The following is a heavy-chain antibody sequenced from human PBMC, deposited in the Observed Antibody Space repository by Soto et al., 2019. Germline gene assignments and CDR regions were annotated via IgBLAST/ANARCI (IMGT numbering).Heavy chain of an antibody. CDR3: VSKRTSVQTQALFDY. CDR2: VYYRGRS. V-gene: IGHV4-39*01. D-gene: IGHD1-1*01. CDR1: GGSVSNSNYY. J-gene: IGHJ4*02. Sequence: SETLSLTCTVSGGSVSNSNYYWGWIRQSPGKGLEWIGSVYYRGRSYSKSSVKSRVTISVDTSKNQFSLNLNSVTASDTAVYYGVSKRTSVQTQALFDYWGPGALVTVSS.